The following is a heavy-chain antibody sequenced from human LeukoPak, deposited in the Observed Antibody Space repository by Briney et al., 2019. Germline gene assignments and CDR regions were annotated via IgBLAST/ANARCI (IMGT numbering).Heavy chain of an antibody. J-gene: IGHJ4*02. Sequence: GGSLRLSCAASGFTFSSYGMSWLRQAPGKGLEWVSGITGSGGTTFYADSVKGRFTISRDNSKNTLYLQMNSLRAEDTAVYYCAKDQGGSYLESFDYWGQGTLVTVSS. CDR3: AKDQGGSYLESFDY. CDR1: GFTFSSYG. CDR2: ITGSGGTT. V-gene: IGHV3-23*01. D-gene: IGHD1-26*01.